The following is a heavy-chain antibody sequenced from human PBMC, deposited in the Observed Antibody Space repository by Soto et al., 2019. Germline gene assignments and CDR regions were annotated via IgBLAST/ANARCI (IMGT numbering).Heavy chain of an antibody. D-gene: IGHD2-2*02. V-gene: IGHV3-30*18. J-gene: IGHJ6*02. Sequence: GGSLRLSCAASGFTFSSYGMHWVRQAPGKGLEWVAVISYDGSNKYYVDSVKGRFTISRDNSKNTLYLQMNSLRAEDTAVYYCAKSYISLYGMDVWGQGTTVTVSS. CDR2: ISYDGSNK. CDR3: AKSYISLYGMDV. CDR1: GFTFSSYG.